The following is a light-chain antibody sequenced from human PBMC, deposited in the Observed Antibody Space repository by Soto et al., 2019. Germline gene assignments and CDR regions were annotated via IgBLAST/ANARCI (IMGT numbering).Light chain of an antibody. CDR3: GGWESRLNAGV. CDR1: GSNIGDNS. V-gene: IGLV1-51*01. J-gene: IGLJ3*02. CDR2: AKN. Sequence: SVLTQPPSVSAAPGQKVAISCSGSGSNIGDNSVSWFQQLPGTAPKPLIYAKNKRPSGIPDLFSGSKSGTSATLGVTGLQTGDAADYYCGGWESRLNAGVFGGGTKLTVL.